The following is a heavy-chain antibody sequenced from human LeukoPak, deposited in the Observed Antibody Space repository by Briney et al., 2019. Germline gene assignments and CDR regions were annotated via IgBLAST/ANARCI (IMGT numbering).Heavy chain of an antibody. D-gene: IGHD2-21*01. CDR3: ARDQVSGGGDSNFDY. CDR2: INAGNGNT. CDR1: GYSFTSYA. J-gene: IGHJ4*02. V-gene: IGHV1-3*01. Sequence: ASVKDSCKASGYSFTSYAMHWVRQAPGQRLEWMGWINAGNGNTKCSQKFQGRVTIIRNTSASTAYMELSSLRSEDTAVYYCARDQVSGGGDSNFDYWGQGTLVTVSS.